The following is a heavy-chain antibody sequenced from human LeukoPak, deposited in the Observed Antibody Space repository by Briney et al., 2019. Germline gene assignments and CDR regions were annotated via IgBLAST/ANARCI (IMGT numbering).Heavy chain of an antibody. D-gene: IGHD3-22*01. J-gene: IGHJ3*02. CDR1: GGSFSGYY. V-gene: IGHV4-34*01. CDR3: ARHGGYYDSSGYRDAFDI. Sequence: PSETLSLTCAVYGGSFSGYYWSWIRQPPGKGLEWIGEISHSGSTNYSPSLKSRVTISVDTSKNQFSLKLSSVTAADTAVYYCARHGGYYDSSGYRDAFDIWGQGTMVTVSS. CDR2: ISHSGST.